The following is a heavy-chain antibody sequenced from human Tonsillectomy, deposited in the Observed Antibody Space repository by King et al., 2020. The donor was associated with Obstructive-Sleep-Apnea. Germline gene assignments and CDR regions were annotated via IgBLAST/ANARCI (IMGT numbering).Heavy chain of an antibody. CDR2: IYYDGSNK. J-gene: IGHJ5*01. CDR1: GFPFSNFG. V-gene: IGHV3-33*01. D-gene: IGHD4-17*01. CDR3: AREDRDYVLDS. Sequence: VQLVESGGGVVQPGRSLRLSCAASGFPFSNFGMHWVRQAPGKGLEWVALIYYDGSNKNYADSLRGRFTISRDNSKNTLYLQMNSLRAEDTALYYCAREDRDYVLDSWGQGTLVTVSS.